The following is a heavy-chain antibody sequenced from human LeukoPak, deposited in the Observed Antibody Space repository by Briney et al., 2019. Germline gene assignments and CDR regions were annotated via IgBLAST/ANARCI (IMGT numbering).Heavy chain of an antibody. J-gene: IGHJ4*02. CDR3: AKAGYSSGWYIFGDYFDY. D-gene: IGHD6-19*01. CDR1: GFTFDDYA. V-gene: IGHV3-9*01. Sequence: QAGGSLRLSCAASGFTFDDYAMHWVRQAPVKGLEWVSGISWHSGSIGYADSVKGRFTISRDNAKNSLYLQMNSLRAEDTALYYCAKAGYSSGWYIFGDYFDYWGQGTLVTVSS. CDR2: ISWHSGSI.